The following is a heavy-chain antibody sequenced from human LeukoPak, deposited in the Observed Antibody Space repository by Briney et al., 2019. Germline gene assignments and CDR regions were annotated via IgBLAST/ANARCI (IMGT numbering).Heavy chain of an antibody. V-gene: IGHV4-59*08. D-gene: IGHD4-11*01. Sequence: PSETLSLTCTVSGGSINSYYWSWIRQPPVKGLEWIGYICYSGSTNYNPSLKSRVTISVDTSKNQFSLKLSSVTAADTAVYYCARHSRVTSWVMDVWGQGTTVTVSS. CDR1: GGSINSYY. CDR3: ARHSRVTSWVMDV. CDR2: ICYSGST. J-gene: IGHJ6*02.